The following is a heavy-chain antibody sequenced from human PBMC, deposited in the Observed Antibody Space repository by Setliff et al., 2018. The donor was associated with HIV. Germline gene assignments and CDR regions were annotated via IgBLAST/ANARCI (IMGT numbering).Heavy chain of an antibody. V-gene: IGHV4-59*08. D-gene: IGHD3-3*01. Sequence: SETLSLTCTVSGGSISSHYWSWIRQPPGKGLEWIGYIYYRGSTNYSPSLKSRVTISVDTSKNQFSLKLSSVTAADTAVYYCARVGAEWGYYYGMDVWGQGTTVTVSS. CDR1: GGSISSHY. J-gene: IGHJ6*02. CDR3: ARVGAEWGYYYGMDV. CDR2: IYYRGST.